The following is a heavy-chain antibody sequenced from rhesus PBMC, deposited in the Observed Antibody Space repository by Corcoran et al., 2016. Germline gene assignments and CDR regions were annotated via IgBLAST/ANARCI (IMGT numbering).Heavy chain of an antibody. J-gene: IGHJ4*01. Sequence: QVKLVQSGAEVKKPGASVKRPRKPSGYTYTSYYTNWVRQDPRKVLVRMGWINPSNGNTGYEQKFRGRVTMTRDTSTSTAYMELSSLRSEDTAVYYCTRRYYSGSPDDYWGQGVLVTVSS. CDR1: GYTYTSYY. CDR3: TRRYYSGSPDDY. CDR2: INPSNGNT. V-gene: IGHV1S9*01. D-gene: IGHD3-16*01.